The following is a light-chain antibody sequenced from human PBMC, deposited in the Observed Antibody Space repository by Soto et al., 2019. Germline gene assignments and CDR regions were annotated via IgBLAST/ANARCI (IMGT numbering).Light chain of an antibody. V-gene: IGLV1-51*01. CDR3: ETWESSLSAVV. Sequence: QSALTQPPSVSAAPGQTVTISCSGSSSNIGNNYVSWYQQLPGTAPKLLIYDNNKRPSVIPDRFSGSKSGTSASLGITGLQTGDEADYYCETWESSLSAVVFGGGTKLTVL. J-gene: IGLJ3*02. CDR1: SSNIGNNY. CDR2: DNN.